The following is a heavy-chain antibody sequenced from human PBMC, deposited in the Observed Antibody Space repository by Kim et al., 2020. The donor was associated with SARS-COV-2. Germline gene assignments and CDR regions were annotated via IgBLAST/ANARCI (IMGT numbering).Heavy chain of an antibody. D-gene: IGHD6-19*01. Sequence: GGSLRLSCAASGFTFSSYAMSWVRQAPGKGLEWVSAISGSGGSTYYADSVKGRFTISRDNSKNTVYLQMNSLRAEDTAVYYCAKDNIQWLVPDYYYYYGMDVWGQETTVTVSS. CDR1: GFTFSSYA. CDR2: ISGSGGST. CDR3: AKDNIQWLVPDYYYYYGMDV. V-gene: IGHV3-23*01. J-gene: IGHJ6*02.